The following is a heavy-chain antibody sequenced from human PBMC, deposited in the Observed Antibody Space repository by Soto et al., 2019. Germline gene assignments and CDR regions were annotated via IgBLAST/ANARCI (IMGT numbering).Heavy chain of an antibody. D-gene: IGHD2-21*02. CDR1: GGTFSTYI. V-gene: IGHV1-69*02. Sequence: QVQLVQSGAEVKKPGSSVKVSCKASGGTFSTYIISWVRQAPGQGLEWMGRIIPILGIANYAQKFQGRVTITADKSTRTAYMELSSLRSEDTAVYYCAGRLDGDCGDFDYWGQGTLVTVSS. CDR3: AGRLDGDCGDFDY. CDR2: IIPILGIA. J-gene: IGHJ4*02.